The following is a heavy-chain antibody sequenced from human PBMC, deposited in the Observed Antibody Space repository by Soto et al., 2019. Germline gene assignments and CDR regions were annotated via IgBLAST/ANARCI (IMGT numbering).Heavy chain of an antibody. CDR1: GFTFRTYA. V-gene: IGHV3-23*04. D-gene: IGHD5-12*01. J-gene: IGHJ4*02. Sequence: VQLVESGGGVVQPGRSLRLSCAASGFTFRTYAMTWVRQAPGKGLEWVSTISGSGGSTDYADSVKGRFTVSRDNSKNTLYLQMSSLRVEDTAVYYCAKGYSGYDYWGQGTLVTVSS. CDR3: AKGYSGYDY. CDR2: ISGSGGST.